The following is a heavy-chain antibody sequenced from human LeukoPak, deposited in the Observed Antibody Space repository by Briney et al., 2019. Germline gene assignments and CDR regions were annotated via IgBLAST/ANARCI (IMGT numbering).Heavy chain of an antibody. CDR2: IYHSGST. V-gene: IGHV4-4*02. J-gene: IGHJ5*02. CDR3: ASKGRSGPFNWFDP. D-gene: IGHD2-15*01. Sequence: PSGTLSLTCAVSGGSISSSNWWSWVRQPPGKGLEWTGEIYHSGSTDYNPSLKSRVTISVDKSKNQFSLKLSSVTAANTAVYYCASKGRSGPFNWFDPWGQGTLVTVSS. CDR1: GGSISSSNW.